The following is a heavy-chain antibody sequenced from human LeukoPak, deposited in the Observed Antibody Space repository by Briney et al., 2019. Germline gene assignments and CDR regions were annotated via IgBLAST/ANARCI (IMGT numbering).Heavy chain of an antibody. V-gene: IGHV4-59*08. D-gene: IGHD6-19*01. CDR2: IYYSGST. CDR3: ARGYSSTSGRPDY. CDR1: GGSISSYY. Sequence: PSETLSLTCTVSGGSISSYYWSCIRQPPGEGLEWIGYIYYSGSTNYNPSLKSRVTISLDTSKKQFSLKLISVTAADTAVYYCARGYSSTSGRPDYWGQGTLVTVSS. J-gene: IGHJ4*02.